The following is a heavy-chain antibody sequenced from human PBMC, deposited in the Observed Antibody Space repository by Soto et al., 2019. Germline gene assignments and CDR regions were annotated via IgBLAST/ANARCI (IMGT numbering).Heavy chain of an antibody. CDR1: GFTFGNYA. CDR2: ISGGGGST. Sequence: DVQLLESGGGLVQPGGSLRLAGAASGFTFGNYAINWVRLAPGKGLEWVSGISGGGGSTYYADSVKGRFTIFRDTSKNTVFLQMNSLRADDTAVYYCAKGFIVVVTVLRPDDAFDVWGQGTMVTVSS. D-gene: IGHD2-21*02. V-gene: IGHV3-23*01. CDR3: AKGFIVVVTVLRPDDAFDV. J-gene: IGHJ3*01.